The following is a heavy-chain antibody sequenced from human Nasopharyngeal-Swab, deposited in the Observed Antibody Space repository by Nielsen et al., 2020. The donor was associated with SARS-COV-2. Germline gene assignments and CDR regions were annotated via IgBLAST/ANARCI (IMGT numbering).Heavy chain of an antibody. V-gene: IGHV3-23*01. CDR3: AKDIFLRLGELSPRSFDFDY. CDR1: GFTFNSYA. Sequence: GGSLSLSCAASGFTFNSYAMSWVRQAPGKGLEWVSAISGSGGSTYYADSVKGRFNISRDNSKNTLYLQMNSLRAEDTAVYYCAKDIFLRLGELSPRSFDFDYWGQGTLVTVSS. J-gene: IGHJ4*02. D-gene: IGHD3-16*02. CDR2: ISGSGGST.